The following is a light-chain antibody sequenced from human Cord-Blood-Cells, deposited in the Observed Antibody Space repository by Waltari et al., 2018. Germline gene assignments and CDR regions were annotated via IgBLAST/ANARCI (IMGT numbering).Light chain of an antibody. CDR3: QQSYSTPYT. CDR1: QSISSY. V-gene: IGKV1-39*01. Sequence: DIQMTQSPSFLSASVGDRVTITCRASQSISSYLNWYQQKPGKAPTLLIYAASSLQSGVPSRFSGSGSGTDFTLTISSLQPEDFATYYCQQSYSTPYTFGQGTKLEIK. J-gene: IGKJ2*01. CDR2: AAS.